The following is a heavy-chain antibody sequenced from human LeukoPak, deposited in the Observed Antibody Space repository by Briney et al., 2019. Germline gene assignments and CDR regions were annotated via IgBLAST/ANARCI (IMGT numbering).Heavy chain of an antibody. V-gene: IGHV4-30-4*08. CDR3: AREKRVGDHYYYYMDV. CDR2: IYYSGST. J-gene: IGHJ6*03. CDR1: GGSISSGDYY. Sequence: PSETLSLTCTVSGGSISSGDYYWSWIRQPPGKGLEWIGYIYYSGSTYYNPSLKSRVTISVDTSKNQSSLKLSSVTAADTAVYYCAREKRVGDHYYYYMDVWGKGTTVTVSS. D-gene: IGHD3-16*01.